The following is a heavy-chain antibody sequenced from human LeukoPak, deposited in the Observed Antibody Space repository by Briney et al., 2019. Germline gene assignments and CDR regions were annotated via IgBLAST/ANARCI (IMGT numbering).Heavy chain of an antibody. CDR2: IYYSGST. V-gene: IGHV4-39*02. D-gene: IGHD3-22*01. CDR1: GGSISSSSYY. J-gene: IGHJ3*02. CDR3: ARDFPAYYDSSGYYKLGAFDI. Sequence: SETLSLTCTVSGGSISSSSYYWGWIRQPPGKGLEWIGSIYYSGSTYYNPSLKSRVTISVDTSKNQFSLKLSSVTAADTAVYYCARDFPAYYDSSGYYKLGAFDIWGQGTMVTVSS.